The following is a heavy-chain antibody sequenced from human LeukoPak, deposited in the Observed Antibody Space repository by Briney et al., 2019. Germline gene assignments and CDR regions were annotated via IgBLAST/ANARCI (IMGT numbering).Heavy chain of an antibody. CDR1: GFTFDDYA. J-gene: IGHJ4*02. D-gene: IGHD3-22*01. CDR2: ISWNSGSI. Sequence: GGSVTLSCAASGFTFDDYAMHWVRPAPGKGLEGVAGISWNSGSIGYADSVKGRFTISRDNAKNSLYLQMNSLRAEDTALYYCAKDMGYYDRSGYPFDYWGQGTLVTVSS. CDR3: AKDMGYYDRSGYPFDY. V-gene: IGHV3-9*01.